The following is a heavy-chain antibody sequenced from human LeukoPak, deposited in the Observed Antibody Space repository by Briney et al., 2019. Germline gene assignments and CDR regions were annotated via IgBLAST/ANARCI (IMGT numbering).Heavy chain of an antibody. Sequence: GASVKVSCKASGYTFTSYDINWVRQATGQGLEWMGWMNPNSGNTGYAQKFQGRVTITRNTSISTAYMELSSLGSEDTAVYYCARLSRASVPLEWLFPYYYYYYMDVWGKGTTVTVSS. CDR1: GYTFTSYD. V-gene: IGHV1-8*03. CDR2: MNPNSGNT. J-gene: IGHJ6*03. CDR3: ARLSRASVPLEWLFPYYYYYYMDV. D-gene: IGHD3-3*01.